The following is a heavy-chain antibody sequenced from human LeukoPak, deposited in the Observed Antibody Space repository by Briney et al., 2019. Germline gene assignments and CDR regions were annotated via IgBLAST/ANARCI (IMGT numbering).Heavy chain of an antibody. D-gene: IGHD1-14*01. CDR1: GITFSSYA. J-gene: IGHJ4*02. CDR3: AKGREPDC. Sequence: GGSLRLSCAASGITFSSYAMSWVRQAPGKGLEWVSGISGNGGNTYYVDSVKGRFTISRDSSKNTLYLQMDSLRAEDTAVYYCAKGREPDCWGQGTLVTVSS. V-gene: IGHV3-23*01. CDR2: ISGNGGNT.